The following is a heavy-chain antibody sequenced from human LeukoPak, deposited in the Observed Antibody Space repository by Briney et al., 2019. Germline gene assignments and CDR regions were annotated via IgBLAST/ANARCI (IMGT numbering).Heavy chain of an antibody. CDR3: ARGDFDDYGDYADAFEF. D-gene: IGHD4-17*01. J-gene: IGHJ3*01. CDR1: GFTFSSYW. CDR2: IKPDGSEK. V-gene: IGHV3-7*01. Sequence: TGGSLRLSCAASGFTFSSYWMSWVRQAPGKGLEWVANIKPDGSEKYCVGSVKGRFTISRDNAKNSLYLQMNSLRAEDTAVYYCARGDFDDYGDYADAFEFWGQGTMVTVSA.